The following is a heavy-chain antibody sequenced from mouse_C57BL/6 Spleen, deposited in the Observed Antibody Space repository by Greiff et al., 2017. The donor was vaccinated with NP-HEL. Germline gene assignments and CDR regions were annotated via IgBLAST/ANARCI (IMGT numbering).Heavy chain of an antibody. V-gene: IGHV1-19*01. CDR2: INPYNGGT. J-gene: IGHJ3*01. CDR3: AREDGYDAFAY. Sequence: EVKLVESGPVLVKPGASVKMSCKASGYTFTDYYMNWVKQSHGKSLEWIGVINPYNGGTSYNQKFKGKATLTVDKSSSTAYMELNSLTSEDSAVYYCAREDGYDAFAYWGQGTLVTVSA. D-gene: IGHD2-2*01. CDR1: GYTFTDYY.